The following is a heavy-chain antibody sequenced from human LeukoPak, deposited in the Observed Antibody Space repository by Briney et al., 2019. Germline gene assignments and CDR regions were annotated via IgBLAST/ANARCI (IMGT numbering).Heavy chain of an antibody. D-gene: IGHD4-17*01. V-gene: IGHV3-21*01. CDR1: GFTFSSYA. Sequence: GGSLRLSCAASGFTFSSYAMHWVRQAPGKGLEWVSSISSSSNYIYYADSVKGRFTISRDNAKNSLYLQMNSLRAEDTAVYYCARGTYGDYQGQGTLVTVSS. J-gene: IGHJ4*02. CDR2: ISSSSNYI. CDR3: ARGTYGDY.